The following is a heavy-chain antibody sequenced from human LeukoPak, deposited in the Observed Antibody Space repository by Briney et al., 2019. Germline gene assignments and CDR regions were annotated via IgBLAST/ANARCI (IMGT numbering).Heavy chain of an antibody. V-gene: IGHV4-59*08. J-gene: IGHJ4*02. D-gene: IGHD3-9*01. Sequence: SETLSLTCTVAGGSISSYYWSWIRQPPGKGLEWIGCIYYGGSTNYNPSLKSRVTISVDTSKNQFSLKLSSVTAADTAVYYCARRQYDILTGYMGFDYWGQGTLVTVSS. CDR2: IYYGGST. CDR3: ARRQYDILTGYMGFDY. CDR1: GGSISSYY.